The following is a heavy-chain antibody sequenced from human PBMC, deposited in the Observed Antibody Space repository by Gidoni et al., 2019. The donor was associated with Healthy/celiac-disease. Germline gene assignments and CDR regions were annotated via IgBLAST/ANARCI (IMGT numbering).Heavy chain of an antibody. V-gene: IGHV4-34*01. CDR1: GGSFSGYY. J-gene: IGHJ5*02. CDR2: INHSGST. D-gene: IGHD6-6*01. CDR3: ARKGAARPRYNWFDP. Sequence: QVQLQQWGAGLLKPSETLSLTCAVYGGSFSGYYWSWIRQPPGKGLEWIGEINHSGSTNYNPSLKSRVTISVDTSKNQFSLKLSSVTAADTAVYYCARKGAARPRYNWFDPWGQGTLVTVSS.